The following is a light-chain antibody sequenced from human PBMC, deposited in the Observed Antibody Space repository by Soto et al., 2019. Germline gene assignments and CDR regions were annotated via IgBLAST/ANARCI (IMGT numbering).Light chain of an antibody. J-gene: IGKJ2*01. Sequence: DIQMTQSPSSLSASVGDRVTITCQASQDISNYLNRYQQKPGKAPKLLIYDASNLETGVPSRFSGSGSGTDFTLTISRLEPEDFAVYFCQRYGSSPPFTFGQGTKVEI. CDR3: QRYGSSPPFT. V-gene: IGKV1-33*01. CDR1: QDISNY. CDR2: DAS.